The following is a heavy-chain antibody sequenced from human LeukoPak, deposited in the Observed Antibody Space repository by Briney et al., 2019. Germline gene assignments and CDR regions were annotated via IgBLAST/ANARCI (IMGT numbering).Heavy chain of an antibody. D-gene: IGHD6-6*01. CDR1: GGSSSSGSHY. CDR2: IYTSGST. V-gene: IGHV4-61*02. J-gene: IGHJ3*02. CDR3: ARVVAARVEI. Sequence: PSQPLSLTCTVSGGSSSSGSHYWSWIRQPAGKGLEWIGRIYTSGSTNYNPSLKSRLTRSVDTSKNQFSLKLSSVTAADTAVYYCARVVAARVEIWGQGTMVTVSS.